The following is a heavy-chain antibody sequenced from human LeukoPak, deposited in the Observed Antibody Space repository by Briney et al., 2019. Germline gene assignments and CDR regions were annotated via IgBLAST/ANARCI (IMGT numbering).Heavy chain of an antibody. Sequence: GASVKVSCKASGYTFTGYYMHWVRQAPGQGLEWMGWINPNSGGTNYAQKFQGRVTMTRDTSISTAYMGLSRLRSDDTAVYYCASYPQLGYCSGGSCYNYWGQGTLVTVSS. D-gene: IGHD2-15*01. CDR1: GYTFTGYY. J-gene: IGHJ4*02. CDR2: INPNSGGT. CDR3: ASYPQLGYCSGGSCYNY. V-gene: IGHV1-2*02.